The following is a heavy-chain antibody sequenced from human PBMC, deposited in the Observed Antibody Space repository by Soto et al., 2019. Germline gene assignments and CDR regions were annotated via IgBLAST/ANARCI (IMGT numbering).Heavy chain of an antibody. V-gene: IGHV3-23*01. CDR3: AKDRLGGGLDY. CDR1: GFIFSNYA. D-gene: IGHD3-16*01. CDR2: VTSRGDTT. Sequence: EVQLLQSGGGLVQPGGSLRLSCAASGFIFSNYAMNWVRQAPGKGLEWVSIVTSRGDTTYYADSVKGRFTISRDNSKNTLYLQVNSLTPEDTAGYSWAKDRLGGGLDYWGQGTLVSVSS. J-gene: IGHJ4*02.